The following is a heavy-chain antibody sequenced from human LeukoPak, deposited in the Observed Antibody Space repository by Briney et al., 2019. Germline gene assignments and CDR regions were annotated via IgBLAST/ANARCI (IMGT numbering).Heavy chain of an antibody. CDR2: INDSGST. D-gene: IGHD3-10*01. V-gene: IGHV4-34*01. Sequence: PSETLSLTCAVYGGSFSGYYWSWIRQPPGKGLQWIGEINDSGSTNYNPSLKSRVTISADTSKNQFSLKLGSVAGADTAVYYCARHLASVWFVKLSLWNYWGQGTLVTVSS. CDR3: ARHLASVWFVKLSLWNY. J-gene: IGHJ4*02. CDR1: GGSFSGYY.